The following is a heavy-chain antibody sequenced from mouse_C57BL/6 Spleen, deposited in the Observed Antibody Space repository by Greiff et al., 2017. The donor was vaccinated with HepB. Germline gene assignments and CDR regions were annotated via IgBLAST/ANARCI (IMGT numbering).Heavy chain of an antibody. CDR1: GYAFRSSW. CDR2: IYPGDGDT. CDR3: ARRRLYLNYDHLDY. D-gene: IGHD2-1*01. Sequence: QVQLQQSGPELVKPGASVKISCKASGYAFRSSWMNWVKQRPGKGLEWIGRIYPGDGDTNYNGKFKGKATLTADKSSSTAYMQLSSLTSEDSAVYYCARRRLYLNYDHLDYWAQGTTPTVSS. V-gene: IGHV1-82*01. J-gene: IGHJ2*01.